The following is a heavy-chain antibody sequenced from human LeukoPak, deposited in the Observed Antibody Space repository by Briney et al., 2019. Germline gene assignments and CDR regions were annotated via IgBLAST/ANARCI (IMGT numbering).Heavy chain of an antibody. J-gene: IGHJ4*02. V-gene: IGHV4-31*01. Sequence: TLSLTCTVSGGSVNSGSYHWSWISQHPGKGLEWMGYTSYIGSPYYNSSLKSQLTISVDTSKNQFSLKLSSVTAADTAVYYCAREHLRHGDFTFDYWGQGILVTVSS. D-gene: IGHD4-17*01. CDR2: TSYIGSP. CDR3: AREHLRHGDFTFDY. CDR1: GGSVNSGSYH.